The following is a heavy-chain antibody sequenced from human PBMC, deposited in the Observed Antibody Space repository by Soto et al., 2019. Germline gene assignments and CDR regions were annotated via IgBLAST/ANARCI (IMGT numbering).Heavy chain of an antibody. Sequence: LSLTFHMLCHPIHDNYRSWMVKASGKGLEWIGYIYYSGSTNYSPSLKSRVTIAIDTSKNQFSLKLNSVTAADTAVYYCAKGNGWYYYWGQGTLVTVSS. CDR1: CHPIHDNY. J-gene: IGHJ4*01. CDR2: IYYSGST. V-gene: IGHV4-59*01. D-gene: IGHD6-19*01. CDR3: AKGNGWYYY.